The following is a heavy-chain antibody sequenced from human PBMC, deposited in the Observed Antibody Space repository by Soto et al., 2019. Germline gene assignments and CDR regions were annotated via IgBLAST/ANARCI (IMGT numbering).Heavy chain of an antibody. D-gene: IGHD6-13*01. CDR1: GYTFTSYY. V-gene: IGHV1-46*01. CDR3: AGRIAAAGTPNYYYGMDV. J-gene: IGHJ6*02. CDR2: INPSGGST. Sequence: ASVKVSCKASGYTFTSYYMHWVRQAPGQGLEWMGIINPSGGSTSYAQKFQGRVTMTRDTSTSTVYMELSSLRSEDTAVYYCAGRIAAAGTPNYYYGMDVWGQGTKVTVSS.